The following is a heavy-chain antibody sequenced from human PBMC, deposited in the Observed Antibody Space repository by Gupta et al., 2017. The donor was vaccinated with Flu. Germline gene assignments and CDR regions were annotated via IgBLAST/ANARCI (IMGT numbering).Heavy chain of an antibody. CDR2: ISVGGGST. V-gene: IGHV3-23*01. D-gene: IGHD1-7*01. J-gene: IGHJ4*02. CDR3: SKAVGNSPGRYYFDY. CDR1: YA. Sequence: YAMSWVRQAAGKGLEWVSLISVGGGSTYYADSVKGRFTISRDNSKNTLSLQMNSLRAEDTAVYYCSKAVGNSPGRYYFDYWGQGTLVTVSS.